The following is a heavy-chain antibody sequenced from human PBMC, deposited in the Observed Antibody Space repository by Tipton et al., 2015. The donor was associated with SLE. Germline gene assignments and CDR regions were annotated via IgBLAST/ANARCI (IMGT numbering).Heavy chain of an antibody. CDR2: ICYSGST. V-gene: IGHV4-31*03. J-gene: IGHJ5*02. CDR1: VGSISSGGYC. CDR3: ARLYYYDSSGYYNWFNP. Sequence: TLSLTCTVSVGSISSGGYCWSWISQHPGKGLEWIGYICYSGSTYYNPSLKSRVTISVDTSKNQFSLKLRSGTAADTAVYYCARLYYYDSSGYYNWFNPWGQVPLVTVSS. D-gene: IGHD3-22*01.